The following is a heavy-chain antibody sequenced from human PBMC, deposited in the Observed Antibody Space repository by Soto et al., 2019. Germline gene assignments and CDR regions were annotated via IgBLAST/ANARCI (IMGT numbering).Heavy chain of an antibody. V-gene: IGHV4-4*02. CDR2: AHHSGRT. CDR1: GDSMSSSNW. J-gene: IGHJ4*02. Sequence: SETLSLTCTVSGDSMSSSNWWNWVRQPPGKGLEWIGEAHHSGRTNYNPSLKSRVTISVDRSQNRFSLKLSSVTAADTAVYYCARSEATALDYWVPGTLVT. CDR3: ARSEATALDY.